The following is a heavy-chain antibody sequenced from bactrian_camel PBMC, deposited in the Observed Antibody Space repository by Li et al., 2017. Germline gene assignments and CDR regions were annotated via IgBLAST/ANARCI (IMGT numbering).Heavy chain of an antibody. CDR1: GNPYDNC. CDR2: VDSDGTT. CDR3: AADPRPCMMGGLLAGY. J-gene: IGHJ4*01. V-gene: IGHV3S53*01. D-gene: IGHD6*01. Sequence: HVQLVESGGGSVQAGGSLRLSCAVSGNPYDNCMGWFRQASGKGRVGVVAVDSDGTTTYGDSVKGRFIISKDNAMNTAYLQMNDLKPEDTAIYRCAADPRPCMMGGLLAGYWGRGTQVTVS.